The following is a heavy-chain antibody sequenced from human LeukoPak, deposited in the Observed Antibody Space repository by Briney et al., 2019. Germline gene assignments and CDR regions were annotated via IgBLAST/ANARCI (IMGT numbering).Heavy chain of an antibody. CDR3: ARDRYYDILTGPRPVDY. CDR2: IYYSGST. Sequence: SETLSLTCAVSGGSFSGHYWSWIRQPPGKGLEWIGSIYYSGSTYYNPSLKSRATISVDTSKNQFSLKLSSVTAADTAVYYCARDRYYDILTGPRPVDYWGQGTLVTVSS. CDR1: GGSFSGHY. V-gene: IGHV4-34*11. J-gene: IGHJ4*02. D-gene: IGHD3-9*01.